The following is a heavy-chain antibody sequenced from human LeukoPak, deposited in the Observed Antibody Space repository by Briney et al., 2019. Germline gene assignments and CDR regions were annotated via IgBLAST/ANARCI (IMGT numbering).Heavy chain of an antibody. Sequence: SETLSLTCTVSGGSISSYYWIWIRQPPGKGLEWIGEIYHSGSTNYNPSLKSRVTISVDKSKNQFSLKLSSVTAADTAVYYCARDRQYSSSWSYYFDYWGQGTLVTVSS. CDR2: IYHSGST. V-gene: IGHV4-59*12. CDR3: ARDRQYSSSWSYYFDY. J-gene: IGHJ4*02. D-gene: IGHD6-13*01. CDR1: GGSISSYY.